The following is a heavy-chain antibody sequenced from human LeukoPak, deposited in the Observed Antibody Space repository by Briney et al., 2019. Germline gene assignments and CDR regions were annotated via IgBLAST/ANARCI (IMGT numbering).Heavy chain of an antibody. CDR1: GFTFSSYT. J-gene: IGHJ4*02. CDR2: ISGSGGNT. V-gene: IGHV3-23*01. D-gene: IGHD3-10*01. Sequence: GGSLRLSCAASGFTFSSYTLTWVRQAPGKGLEWVSTISGSGGNTYYADSVKGRFTISRDNSKNTMYLEANSLRAEDTAVYYCAKDSRGDKSPFDNWGQGTLVTASS. CDR3: AKDSRGDKSPFDN.